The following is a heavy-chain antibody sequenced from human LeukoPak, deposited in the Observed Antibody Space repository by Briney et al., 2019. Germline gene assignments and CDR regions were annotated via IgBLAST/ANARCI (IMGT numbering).Heavy chain of an antibody. J-gene: IGHJ6*02. V-gene: IGHV3-48*02. D-gene: IGHD2-15*01. Sequence: PGGSLRLSCAASGFTFTSYSMNWVRQAPGKGLEWIPYISISSSTIYYADSVKGRFTISRDNAKNSLYLQMNSLRDEDTAIYYCARELGYCSGTTCSVHHYGLDAWGRGTTVTVSS. CDR1: GFTFTSYS. CDR2: ISISSSTI. CDR3: ARELGYCSGTTCSVHHYGLDA.